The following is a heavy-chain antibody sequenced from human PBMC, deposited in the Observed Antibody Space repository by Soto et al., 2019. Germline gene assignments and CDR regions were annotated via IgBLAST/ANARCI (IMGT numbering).Heavy chain of an antibody. CDR2: FNHSGST. Sequence: QVQLQQWGAGLLKPSETLSLTCAVYGGSFSGYYWSWIRQPPGKGLEWIGEFNHSGSTNYNPSLKSRVTISVDTSKNQFSLKLSSVTAADTAVYYCARGRDSSSWYISYYYYGMDVWGQGTTVTVSS. CDR1: GGSFSGYY. J-gene: IGHJ6*02. V-gene: IGHV4-34*01. CDR3: ARGRDSSSWYISYYYYGMDV. D-gene: IGHD6-13*01.